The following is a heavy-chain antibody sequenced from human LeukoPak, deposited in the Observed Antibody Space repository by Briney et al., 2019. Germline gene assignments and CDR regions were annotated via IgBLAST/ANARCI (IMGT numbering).Heavy chain of an antibody. V-gene: IGHV3-23*01. CDR1: GYTFSDYA. D-gene: IGHD2-21*02. CDR3: AQADIVVVTAIHSGDY. J-gene: IGHJ4*02. CDR2: ISGSGYST. Sequence: GGCLRLSCAASGYTFSDYAMSWVRQAPGKGLEWVSAISGSGYSTYYADSVKGRFTISRDNAKNTLYLQMSSLRAEDTAVYYCAQADIVVVTAIHSGDYWGQGTLVTVSS.